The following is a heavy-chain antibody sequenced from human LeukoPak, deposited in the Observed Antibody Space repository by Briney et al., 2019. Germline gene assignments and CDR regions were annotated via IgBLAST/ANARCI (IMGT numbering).Heavy chain of an antibody. CDR3: GRSPMVRGLIITAGTKKRGYYYYMDV. D-gene: IGHD3-10*01. Sequence: GGSLRLSCAASGFTFSSYWMSWVRQTPGKGLEWVANIKQDGSEKYYVDSVKGRFTISRDNAKTSLYLQMNSLRAEDTAVYYCGRSPMVRGLIITAGTKKRGYYYYMDVWGKGTTVTISS. J-gene: IGHJ6*03. CDR2: IKQDGSEK. V-gene: IGHV3-7*01. CDR1: GFTFSSYW.